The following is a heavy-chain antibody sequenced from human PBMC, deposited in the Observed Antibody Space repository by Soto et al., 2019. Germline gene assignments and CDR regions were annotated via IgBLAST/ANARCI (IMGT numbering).Heavy chain of an antibody. CDR1: GFTFSNDW. V-gene: IGHV3-15*01. J-gene: IGHJ4*02. CDR2: IKSKTDGGRT. Sequence: GGSLRLSCAASGFTFSNDWMSWVRQAPGKGLEWVGRIKSKTDGGRTEYAAPVKGRFTISRDDSKNTLYLQMNSLKTEDTAVYYCTSFIQLCLRGFDYWGQGTLVTVSS. CDR3: TSFIQLCLRGFDY. D-gene: IGHD5-18*01.